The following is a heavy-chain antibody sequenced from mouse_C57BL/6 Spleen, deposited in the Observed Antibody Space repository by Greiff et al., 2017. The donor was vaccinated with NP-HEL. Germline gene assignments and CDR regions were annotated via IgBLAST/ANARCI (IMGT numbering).Heavy chain of an antibody. CDR2: ISSGGSYT. CDR1: GFTFSSYG. Sequence: EVQVVESGGDLVKPGGSLKLSCAASGFTFSSYGMSWVRQTPDKRLEWVATISSGGSYTYYPDSVKGRFTISRDNAKNTLYLQMSSLKSEDTAMYYCARHGLDDEKGFAYWGQGTLVTVSA. J-gene: IGHJ3*01. CDR3: ARHGLDDEKGFAY. V-gene: IGHV5-6*01. D-gene: IGHD2-12*01.